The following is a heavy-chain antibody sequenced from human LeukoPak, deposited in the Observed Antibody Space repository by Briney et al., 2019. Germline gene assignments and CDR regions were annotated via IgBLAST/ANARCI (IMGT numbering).Heavy chain of an antibody. J-gene: IGHJ4*02. CDR1: GFTFSSYA. D-gene: IGHD4-17*01. CDR3: AKFGDRYYFDY. CDR2: ISGSGGST. Sequence: SGGALRLSCAASGFTFSSYAMSWVRQAPGKGLEWVSAISGSGGSTYYADSVKGRFTISRDNSKNTLYLQMNGLRAEDTAVYYCAKFGDRYYFDYWGQGTLVTVSS. V-gene: IGHV3-23*01.